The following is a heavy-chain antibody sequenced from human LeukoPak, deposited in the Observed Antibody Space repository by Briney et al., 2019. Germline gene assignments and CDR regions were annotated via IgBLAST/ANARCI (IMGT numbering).Heavy chain of an antibody. CDR2: ISSSSSYI. Sequence: GGSLRLSCAASGFTFSSYSMNWVRLAPGKGLEWVSSISSSSSYIYYADSVKGRFTISRDNAKNTLYLQMNSLRAEDTAVYYCAKPKLAAAGYYYYMDVWGKGTTVTVSS. CDR3: AKPKLAAAGYYYYMDV. V-gene: IGHV3-21*01. D-gene: IGHD6-13*01. CDR1: GFTFSSYS. J-gene: IGHJ6*03.